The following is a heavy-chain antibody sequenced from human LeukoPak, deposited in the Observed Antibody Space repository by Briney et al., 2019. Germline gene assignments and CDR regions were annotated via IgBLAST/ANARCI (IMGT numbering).Heavy chain of an antibody. CDR1: GFTFSSYW. CDR3: ARRIAAAAAPYYFDY. Sequence: PGGPLRLSCAASGFTFSSYWMHWVRQAPGKGLLWVSRINSDGSSTSYADSVKGRFTISRDNAKNTLYLQKNSLRAEDTAVYYCARRIAAAAAPYYFDYWGQGTLVTVSS. CDR2: INSDGSST. D-gene: IGHD6-13*01. J-gene: IGHJ4*02. V-gene: IGHV3-74*01.